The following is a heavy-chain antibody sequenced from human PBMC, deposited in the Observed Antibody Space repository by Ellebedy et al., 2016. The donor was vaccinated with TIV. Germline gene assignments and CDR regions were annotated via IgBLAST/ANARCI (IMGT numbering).Heavy chain of an antibody. D-gene: IGHD4/OR15-4a*01. CDR2: INPDSGGT. V-gene: IGHV1-2*02. Sequence: ASVKVSCKTSGYVFTAYYIHWVRQAPGQGLEWMGWINPDSGGTNLPQKFQGRVTMTRDTSVNTAYMELRRLQSDDTAVYYCARVLRATSGMDVWGQGTTVTVSS. J-gene: IGHJ6*02. CDR1: GYVFTAYY. CDR3: ARVLRATSGMDV.